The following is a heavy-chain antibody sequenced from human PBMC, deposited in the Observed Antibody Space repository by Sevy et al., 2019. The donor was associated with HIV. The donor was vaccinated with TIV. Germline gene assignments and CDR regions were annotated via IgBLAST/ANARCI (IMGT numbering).Heavy chain of an antibody. D-gene: IGHD5-12*01. CDR2: INHSGST. J-gene: IGHJ4*02. CDR1: GGSFSGYY. CDR3: ARGRGLEFDY. Sequence: SETLSLTCAVYGGSFSGYYWSWIRQPPGKGLEWIGEINHSGSTNYNPSLKSRVTISVDTSKNQFSLKLSSVTAADTAVYYCARGRGLEFDYWGQGTLVTVSS. V-gene: IGHV4-34*01.